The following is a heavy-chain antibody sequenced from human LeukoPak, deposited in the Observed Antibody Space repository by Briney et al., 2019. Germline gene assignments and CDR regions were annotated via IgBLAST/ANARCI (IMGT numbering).Heavy chain of an antibody. CDR2: ISGSGGGT. V-gene: IGHV3-23*01. CDR3: ARDGIMDV. J-gene: IGHJ6*03. CDR1: GFTFSTYA. D-gene: IGHD1-14*01. Sequence: PGGSLRLSCAASGFTFSTYAMSWVRQAPGKGLKWVSGISGSGGGTYYADSVKGRFTISRDNSKNTLYLQMNSLRVEDTAVYYCARDGIMDVWGKGTTVTVSS.